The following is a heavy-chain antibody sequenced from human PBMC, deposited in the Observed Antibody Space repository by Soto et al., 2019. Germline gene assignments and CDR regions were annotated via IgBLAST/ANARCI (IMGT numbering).Heavy chain of an antibody. CDR1: GGSFSGYY. V-gene: IGHV4-34*01. D-gene: IGHD3-10*01. J-gene: IGHJ6*02. CDR3: ARQEVRGYSHYYYYGMDV. Sequence: SETLSLTCAVYGGSFSGYYWSWIRRPPGKGLEWIGEINHSGSTNYNPSLKSRVTISVDTSKNQFSLKLSSVTAADTAVYYCARQEVRGYSHYYYYGMDVWGQGTTVTVSS. CDR2: INHSGST.